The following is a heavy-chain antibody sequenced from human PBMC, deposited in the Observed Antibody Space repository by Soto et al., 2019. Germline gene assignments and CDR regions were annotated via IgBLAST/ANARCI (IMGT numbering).Heavy chain of an antibody. J-gene: IGHJ4*02. Sequence: EVQLLESGGGLVQPGESLRLSCAASGFTFSSYAMSWVRQAPGKGLEWVSTITISGGGTYYADSMKGRFTISRDNSKNTLYLQMNSLRGEDTAVYYCAKEPIGYFDYWGQGTLVTVSS. D-gene: IGHD3-22*01. CDR2: ITISGGGT. CDR1: GFTFSSYA. CDR3: AKEPIGYFDY. V-gene: IGHV3-23*01.